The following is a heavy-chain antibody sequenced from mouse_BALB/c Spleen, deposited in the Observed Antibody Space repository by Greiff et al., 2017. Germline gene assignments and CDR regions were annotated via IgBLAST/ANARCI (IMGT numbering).Heavy chain of an antibody. CDR3: ASEDAMDY. V-gene: IGHV1S56*01. J-gene: IGHJ4*01. Sequence: QVQLQQSGPELVKPGASVRISCKASGYTFTSYYIHWVKQRPGQGLEWIGWIYPGNVNTKYNEKFKGKATLTADKSSSTAYMQLSSLTSEDSAVYFCASEDAMDYWGQGTSVTVSS. CDR1: GYTFTSYY. CDR2: IYPGNVNT.